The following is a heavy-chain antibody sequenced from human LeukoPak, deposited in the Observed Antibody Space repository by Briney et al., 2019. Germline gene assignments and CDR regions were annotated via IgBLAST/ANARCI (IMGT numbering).Heavy chain of an antibody. CDR2: ISAYNGNT. CDR3: ARDTGLRYFDWLLRDWYFDL. CDR1: GYTFTSYG. D-gene: IGHD3-9*01. Sequence: ASVKVSCKASGYTFTSYGISWVRQAPGQGLEWMGWISAYNGNTNYAQKLQGRVTMTTDTSTSTAYMELRSLRSDDTAMYYCARDTGLRYFDWLLRDWYFDLWGRGTLVTVSS. V-gene: IGHV1-18*04. J-gene: IGHJ2*01.